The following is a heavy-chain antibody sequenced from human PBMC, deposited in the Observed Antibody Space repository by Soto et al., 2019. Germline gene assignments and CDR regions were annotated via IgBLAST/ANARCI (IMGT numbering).Heavy chain of an antibody. V-gene: IGHV3-23*01. CDR3: GNGLENHYNYDY. CDR1: GFTFSNHV. D-gene: IGHD3-16*01. CDR2: INSRGDNT. Sequence: EVQLLESGGGLVQPGGSLRLSCAASGFTFSNHVMSWVRQPPGKGQEWVSSINSRGDNTYYAGSVRGRFTISRDNSKSTLYLQMNSLSAEDTAVYYCGNGLENHYNYDYWGQGTLVTVSS. J-gene: IGHJ4*02.